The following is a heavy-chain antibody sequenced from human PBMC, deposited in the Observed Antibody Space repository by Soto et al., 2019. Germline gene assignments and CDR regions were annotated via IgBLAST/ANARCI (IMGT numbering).Heavy chain of an antibody. J-gene: IGHJ3*02. CDR2: ISSSSSYI. D-gene: IGHD6-19*01. V-gene: IGHV3-21*01. Sequence: GGSLRLSCAASGFTFSSYSMNWVRQAPGKGLEWVSSISSSSSYIYYADSVKGRFTISRDNAKNSLYLQMNSLRAEDTAVYYCARDLTSFESPQWLATPDAFDIWGQGTMVTVSS. CDR3: ARDLTSFESPQWLATPDAFDI. CDR1: GFTFSSYS.